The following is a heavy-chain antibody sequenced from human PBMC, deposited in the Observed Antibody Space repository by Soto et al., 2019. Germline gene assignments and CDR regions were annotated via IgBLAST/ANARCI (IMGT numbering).Heavy chain of an antibody. V-gene: IGHV3-23*01. CDR1: GFTFSSYA. CDR2: ISGSGGST. D-gene: IGHD3-10*01. J-gene: IGHJ4*02. CDR3: GKDLMRVGVSCYFDY. Sequence: EVQLLESGGGLVQPGGSLRLSCAASGFTFSSYAMSWVRQAPGKGLEWVSAISGSGGSTYYADSVKGRFTISRDNSRNTVYLEMNRVRAEDTGVYYCGKDLMRVGVSCYFDYWGQGTLVTVSS.